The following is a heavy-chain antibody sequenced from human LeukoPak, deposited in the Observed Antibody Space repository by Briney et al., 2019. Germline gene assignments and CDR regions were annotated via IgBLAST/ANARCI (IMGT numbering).Heavy chain of an antibody. CDR1: GFTVSSYA. J-gene: IGHJ4*02. CDR2: ISGSGGST. CDR3: AKPSRGATNY. D-gene: IGHD1-26*01. V-gene: IGHV3-23*01. Sequence: GGSLRLSCAASGFTVSSYAMSWVRQAPGEGLEWVSAISGSGGSTYYADSVKGRFTISRDNSKNTLYLQMNSLRAEDTAVYYCAKPSRGATNYWGQGTLVTVSS.